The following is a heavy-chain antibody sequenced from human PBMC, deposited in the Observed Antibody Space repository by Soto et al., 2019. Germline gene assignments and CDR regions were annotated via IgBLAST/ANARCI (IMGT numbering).Heavy chain of an antibody. CDR3: ARAGPRLWSGYYHYYYYGMDV. J-gene: IGHJ6*02. V-gene: IGHV4-34*01. CDR2: INHSGST. D-gene: IGHD3-3*01. CDR1: GGSFSGYY. Sequence: SETLSLTCAVYGGSFSGYYWSWIRQPPGKGLEWIGEINHSGSTNYNPSLKSRVTISVDTSKNQFSLKPSSVTAADTAVYYCARAGPRLWSGYYHYYYYGMDVWGQGTTVTVSS.